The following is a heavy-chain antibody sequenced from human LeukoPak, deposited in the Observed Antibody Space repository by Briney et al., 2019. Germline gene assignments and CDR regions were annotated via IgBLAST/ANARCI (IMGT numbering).Heavy chain of an antibody. CDR3: ARDRGPYDFWSGRRKYNWFDP. D-gene: IGHD3-3*01. V-gene: IGHV4-59*01. CDR1: GGSISSYY. CDR2: IYYSGST. J-gene: IGHJ5*02. Sequence: PSETLSLTCTLPGGSISSYYWSWIRQPPGRGLERIGYIYYSGSTNYNPSLKSRVTISVDTSKNQFSLKLSSVTAADTAVYYCARDRGPYDFWSGRRKYNWFDPWGQGTLVTVSS.